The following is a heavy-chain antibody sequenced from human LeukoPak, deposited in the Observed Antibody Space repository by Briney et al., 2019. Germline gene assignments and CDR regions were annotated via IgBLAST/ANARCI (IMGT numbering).Heavy chain of an antibody. CDR2: ISSSSSYI. Sequence: GGSLRLSCAASGFTFSSYSMNWVRQAPGKGLEWVSSISSSSSYIYYADSVKGRFTISRDNAKNSLYLQMNSLRAEDTAVHYCARTGYGDYVDFDYWGQGTLVTVSS. D-gene: IGHD4-17*01. V-gene: IGHV3-21*01. CDR3: ARTGYGDYVDFDY. CDR1: GFTFSSYS. J-gene: IGHJ4*02.